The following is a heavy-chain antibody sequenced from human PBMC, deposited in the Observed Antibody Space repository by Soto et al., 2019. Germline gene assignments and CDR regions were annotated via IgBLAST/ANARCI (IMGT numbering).Heavy chain of an antibody. CDR3: AGAVSVPADFDY. V-gene: IGHV1-3*05. Sequence: QVQLVQSGSEEKKTWASVKVSCKASGYTFTGYAMHWVRQAPVQRLEWMGWINAGNGNTKYSQKFQGRVTITRDTSASTAYMELSSMRSEDTSVYYCAGAVSVPADFDYWGQGTLVTVSS. CDR2: INAGNGNT. CDR1: GYTFTGYA. D-gene: IGHD2-2*01. J-gene: IGHJ4*02.